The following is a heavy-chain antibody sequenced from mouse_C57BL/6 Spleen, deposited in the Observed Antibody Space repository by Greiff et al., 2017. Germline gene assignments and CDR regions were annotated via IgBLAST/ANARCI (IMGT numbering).Heavy chain of an antibody. CDR1: GFSLTSYG. CDR3: ATNPYDYDGVWFAY. V-gene: IGHV2-5*01. CDR2: IWRGGST. Sequence: VQLQESGPGLVQPSQSLSITCTVSGFSLTSYGVHWVRQSPGKGLEWLGVIWRGGSTDYNAAFMSRLSITKDNAKSQVFFKMNSLQADDTAIYYCATNPYDYDGVWFAYWGQGALVTVSA. D-gene: IGHD2-4*01. J-gene: IGHJ3*01.